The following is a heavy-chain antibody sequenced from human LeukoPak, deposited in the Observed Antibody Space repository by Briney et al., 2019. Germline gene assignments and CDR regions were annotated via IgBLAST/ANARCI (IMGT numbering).Heavy chain of an antibody. CDR2: IIPIFGIA. CDR3: ARCTIHNRQRGDSYETDYYYYFGMDV. CDR1: GGTFSSYA. J-gene: IGHJ6*02. Sequence: ASVKVSCKASGGTFSSYAISWVRQAPGQGLEWMGGIIPIFGIANYAQKLQGRVTITADKSTSTAYMERSSQRSEDTAVYYCARCTIHNRQRGDSYETDYYYYFGMDVWGQGTTVTVPS. D-gene: IGHD5-18*01. V-gene: IGHV1-69*10.